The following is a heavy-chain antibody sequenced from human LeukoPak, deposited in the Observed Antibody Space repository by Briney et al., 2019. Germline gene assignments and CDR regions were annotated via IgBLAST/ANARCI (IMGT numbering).Heavy chain of an antibody. J-gene: IGHJ4*02. CDR1: GGTFSSYA. CDR2: IIPIFGAA. CDR3: ARVWSYYYGSGSYFDY. V-gene: IGHV1-69*13. D-gene: IGHD3-10*01. Sequence: SVKVSCKASGGTFSSYAISWVRQAPGQGLEWMGGIIPIFGAANYAQKFQGRVTITADESTSTAYMELSSLRSEDTAVYYCARVWSYYYGSGSYFDYWGQGTLVTVSS.